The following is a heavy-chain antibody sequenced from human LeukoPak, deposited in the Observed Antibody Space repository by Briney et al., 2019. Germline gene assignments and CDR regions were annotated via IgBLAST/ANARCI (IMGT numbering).Heavy chain of an antibody. CDR2: IKRRSDGGTT. V-gene: IGHV3-15*01. CDR1: GLTFSNAW. J-gene: IGHJ5*02. D-gene: IGHD3-10*01. CDR3: TTGGLWFGELLYP. Sequence: PGGSLRLSCAASGLTFSNAWMSWVRQAPGKGLEWVGRIKRRSDGGTTDYAAPVKGRFTISRDDSKNTLYLQMNSLKTEDTAAYYCTTGGLWFGELLYPWGQGTLVTVSS.